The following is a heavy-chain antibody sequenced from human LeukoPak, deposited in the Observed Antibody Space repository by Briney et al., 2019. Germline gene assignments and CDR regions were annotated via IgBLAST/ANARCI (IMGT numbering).Heavy chain of an antibody. V-gene: IGHV1-2*02. CDR1: GYTFIGYY. J-gene: IGHJ4*02. CDR3: ARDSMSYDYWSGYPQDPFDY. D-gene: IGHD3-3*01. CDR2: INPTSGGT. Sequence: GASVKVSCKASGYTFIGYYMHWVRQAPGQGLERMGWINPTSGGTKYAQKFQGRVTMTRDMSISTAYMELSTLRSDDTAQYYCARDSMSYDYWSGYPQDPFDYWGQGTLVTVSS.